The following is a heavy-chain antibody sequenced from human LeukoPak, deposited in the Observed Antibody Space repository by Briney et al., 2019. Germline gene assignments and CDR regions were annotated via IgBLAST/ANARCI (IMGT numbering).Heavy chain of an antibody. D-gene: IGHD1-20*01. CDR2: MYSSGST. Sequence: KPSETLSLTCTVSGGSISSDNHYWSWIRQPAGKGLEWIGRMYSSGSTNYSPSLESRVTISIDTSKNQFSLNLSSVTAADTAVYYCARGTKGMTGAPSDYWGQGTLVTVSS. V-gene: IGHV4-61*02. CDR1: GGSISSDNHY. J-gene: IGHJ4*02. CDR3: ARGTKGMTGAPSDY.